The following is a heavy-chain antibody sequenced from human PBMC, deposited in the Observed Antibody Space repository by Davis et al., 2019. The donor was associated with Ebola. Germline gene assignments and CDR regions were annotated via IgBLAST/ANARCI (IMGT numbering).Heavy chain of an antibody. CDR1: GFSFDDYG. J-gene: IGHJ3*02. CDR2: INWNGGST. D-gene: IGHD3-22*01. CDR3: ARDIAYYYSSSGSLGAFDI. Sequence: GESLKISCAASGFSFDDYGMTWVRQPPGKGLEWVSGINWNGGSTGYADSVKGRFTISRDNAKNSLYLQMDSLRAEDTALYHCARDIAYYYSSSGSLGAFDIWGQGTMVTVSS. V-gene: IGHV3-20*01.